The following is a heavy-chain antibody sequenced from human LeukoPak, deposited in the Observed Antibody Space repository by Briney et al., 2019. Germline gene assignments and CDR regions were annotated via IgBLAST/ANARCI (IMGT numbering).Heavy chain of an antibody. CDR3: AKDRERLLIDY. J-gene: IGHJ4*02. CDR1: GFTFSSYG. D-gene: IGHD1-1*01. Sequence: GGSLRLSCAASGFTFSSYGMHWVRQAPGKGLEWVAVISFDGRDKYYADSVKGRFTISKDNFKSTLDLQMDSLRVDDTAVYYCAKDRERLLIDYWGQGILVTVSS. V-gene: IGHV3-30*18. CDR2: ISFDGRDK.